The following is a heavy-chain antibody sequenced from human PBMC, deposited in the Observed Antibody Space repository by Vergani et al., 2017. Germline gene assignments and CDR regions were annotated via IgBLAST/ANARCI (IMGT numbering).Heavy chain of an antibody. CDR3: ARRSGIVYDIFSGTQYFFDF. CDR2: VSESGDRT. V-gene: IGHV3-23*01. CDR1: GFRFNTYD. Sequence: EVQLLESGGGLVQPGGSLRLSCEASGFRFNTYDMSWVRQAPGKGLEWVSGVSESGDRTYYADSVKGRFTISRDNAKNSLYLQMNSLRAEDTAVYYCARRSGIVYDIFSGTQYFFDFWGQGTLVTVSS. D-gene: IGHD3-9*01. J-gene: IGHJ4*02.